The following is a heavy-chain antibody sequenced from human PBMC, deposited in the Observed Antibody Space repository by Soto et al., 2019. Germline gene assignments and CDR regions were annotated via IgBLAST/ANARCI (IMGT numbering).Heavy chain of an antibody. Sequence: EVQLLESGGGLVQPGGSLRLSCAASGFTFSSYAMSWVRQAPGKGLEWVSAISGSGGSTYYADSVKGRFTISRDNSKNTLYLQMNSLRAEDRAVYYCAEDRRGHYYDSSGYYPGDWFDPWGQGTLVTVSS. J-gene: IGHJ5*02. V-gene: IGHV3-23*01. D-gene: IGHD3-22*01. CDR3: AEDRRGHYYDSSGYYPGDWFDP. CDR2: ISGSGGST. CDR1: GFTFSSYA.